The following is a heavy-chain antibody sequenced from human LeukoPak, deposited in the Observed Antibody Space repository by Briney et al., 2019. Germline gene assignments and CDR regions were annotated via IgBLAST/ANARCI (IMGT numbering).Heavy chain of an antibody. CDR2: ISGSGGST. Sequence: QSGGSPRLSCAASGFTFSSYGMSWVRQAPGKGLEWVSAISGSGGSTYYADSVKGRFTISRDNSKNTLYLQMNSLRAEDTAVYYCAKGPAGFDYWGQGTLVTVSS. J-gene: IGHJ4*02. CDR1: GFTFSSYG. D-gene: IGHD1-1*01. CDR3: AKGPAGFDY. V-gene: IGHV3-23*01.